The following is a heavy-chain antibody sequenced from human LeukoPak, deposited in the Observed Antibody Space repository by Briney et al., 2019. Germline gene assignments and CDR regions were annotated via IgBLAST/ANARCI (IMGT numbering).Heavy chain of an antibody. Sequence: SETLSLTCTVSGGSISSHYWSWIRQPPGKGLEWIGYIYYSGSTNYNPSLKSRVTISVDTSKNQFSLKLSSVTAADTAVYYCARVVTDYGFWSGYPYYFDYWGQGTLVTVSS. D-gene: IGHD3-3*01. V-gene: IGHV4-59*11. CDR2: IYYSGST. CDR3: ARVVTDYGFWSGYPYYFDY. CDR1: GGSISSHY. J-gene: IGHJ4*02.